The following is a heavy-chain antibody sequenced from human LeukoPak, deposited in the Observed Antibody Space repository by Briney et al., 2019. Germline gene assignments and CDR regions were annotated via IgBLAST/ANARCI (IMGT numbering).Heavy chain of an antibody. CDR3: ARDSLHYGSGSYFDY. CDR2: INHSGIT. CDR1: AAPSSGYY. V-gene: IGHV4-34*01. D-gene: IGHD3-10*01. J-gene: IGHJ4*02. Sequence: SHTPSHTCAVNAAPSSGYYWSWIRQPPRNRLEWNGEINHSGITNYNPSLKSRVTISVDTSKNQFSLKLSSVTAADTAVYYCARDSLHYGSGSYFDYWGQGTLVTVSS.